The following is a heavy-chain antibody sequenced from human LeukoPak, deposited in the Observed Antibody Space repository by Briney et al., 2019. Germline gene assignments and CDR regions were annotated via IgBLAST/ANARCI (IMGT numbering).Heavy chain of an antibody. J-gene: IGHJ4*02. D-gene: IGHD3-10*01. V-gene: IGHV1-2*02. CDR3: SSDPGYGSGSWEDY. CDR1: GYSFTGYY. CDR2: INPNSGGT. Sequence: GASVTVSCTASGYSFTGYYMHWVRQAPGPGLEWMGWINPNSGGTNYAQKFQGRVTMTRDTSISTAYMERSRLRSDDTAVYYCSSDPGYGSGSWEDYWGQGTLVTVSS.